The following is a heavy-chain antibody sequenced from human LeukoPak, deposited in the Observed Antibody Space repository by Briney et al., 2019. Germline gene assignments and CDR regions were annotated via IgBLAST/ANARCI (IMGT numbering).Heavy chain of an antibody. D-gene: IGHD3-22*01. CDR2: IWYEGSNK. Sequence: PGGSLRLSCAASGFTFSSYGMHWVRQAPGKGLEWVAVIWYEGSNKYYADSVKGRFTISRDNSKNTLYLQMNSLRAEDTAVYYCARDYYDSSGYYHEAYFDYWGQGTLVTVSS. CDR1: GFTFSSYG. V-gene: IGHV3-33*01. CDR3: ARDYYDSSGYYHEAYFDY. J-gene: IGHJ4*02.